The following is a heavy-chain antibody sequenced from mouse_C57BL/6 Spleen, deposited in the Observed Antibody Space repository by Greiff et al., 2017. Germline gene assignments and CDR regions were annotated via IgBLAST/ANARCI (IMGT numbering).Heavy chain of an antibody. CDR3: ARRGLLRSDWYFDV. Sequence: QVQLQQPGAELVMPGASVKLSCKASGYTFTSYWMHWVKQRPGQGLEWIGEIDPSDSDTNYNQKFKGKSTLTVDKSSSTAYMQLSSLTSEDSAVLYCARRGLLRSDWYFDVWGTGTTVTVSS. CDR2: IDPSDSDT. V-gene: IGHV1-69*01. CDR1: GYTFTSYW. J-gene: IGHJ1*03. D-gene: IGHD1-1*01.